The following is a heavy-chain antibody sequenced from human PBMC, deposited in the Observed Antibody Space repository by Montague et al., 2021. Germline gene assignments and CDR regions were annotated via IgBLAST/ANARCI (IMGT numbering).Heavy chain of an antibody. Sequence: NSGKTYYNPSLKSRVTISVDTSKNQFSLKVTSVTAADTAVYYCARLEPWQLSWFFVLCGR. CDR2: NSGKT. J-gene: IGHJ2*01. D-gene: IGHD6-19*01. CDR3: ARLEPWQLSWFFVL. V-gene: IGHV4-39*01.